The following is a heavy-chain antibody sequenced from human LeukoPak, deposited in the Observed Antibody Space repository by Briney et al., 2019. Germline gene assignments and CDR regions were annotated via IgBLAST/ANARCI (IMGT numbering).Heavy chain of an antibody. D-gene: IGHD1-20*01. CDR1: GFTFSSYT. V-gene: IGHV3-21*01. CDR3: ARPLSGTTDFDY. CDR2: ISSSSSYI. J-gene: IGHJ4*02. Sequence: GGSLRLSCAASGFTFSSYTMNWVRQAPGKGLEWVSLISSSSSYIFYADSVKGRFTISRDNAKKSLYLQMNSLRAEETAVYYCARPLSGTTDFDYWGQGTLVTVSS.